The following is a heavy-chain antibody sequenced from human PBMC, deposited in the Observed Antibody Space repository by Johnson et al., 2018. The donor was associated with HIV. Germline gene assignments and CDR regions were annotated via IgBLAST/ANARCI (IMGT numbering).Heavy chain of an antibody. CDR1: GFTFSSYA. Sequence: QVQLVESGGGVVRPGGSLRLSCAASGFTFSSYAMHWVRQAPGKGLEWVAVISYDGSEKYFADSVKGRFTISRDSSKNTLYLQMNSLRAEDTAVYYCAKDLLTLDAFDIWGQGTMVTVSS. CDR2: ISYDGSEK. CDR3: AKDLLTLDAFDI. J-gene: IGHJ3*02. V-gene: IGHV3-30*04.